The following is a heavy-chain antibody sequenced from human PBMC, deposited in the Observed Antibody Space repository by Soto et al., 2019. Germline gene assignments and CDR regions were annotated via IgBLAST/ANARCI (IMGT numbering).Heavy chain of an antibody. CDR3: ARGYCSGGTCYAFDV. D-gene: IGHD2-15*01. CDR1: GYTFASYY. J-gene: IGHJ3*01. Sequence: GASVKVSCTASGYTFASYYMHWVRQAPGQGLEWMGIINPSAGSTSYAQKFQGRVTMTRDTSTSTVYMELSSLRSEDTAAYYCARGYCSGGTCYAFDVWDQGTMVTVSS. CDR2: INPSAGST. V-gene: IGHV1-46*03.